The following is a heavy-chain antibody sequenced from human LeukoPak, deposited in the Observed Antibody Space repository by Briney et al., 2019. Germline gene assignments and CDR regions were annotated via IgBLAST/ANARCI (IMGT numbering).Heavy chain of an antibody. V-gene: IGHV1-8*01. CDR1: GYTFTSYD. D-gene: IGHD3-10*01. Sequence: GASVTVSCKASGYTFTSYDINWVRQAPGQGLEWMGWMNPNSGNTGYAQKFQGRVTMTRNTSISTAYMELSSLRSEDTAVYYCARAYYYGSGSYYKPMDVWGQGTTVTVSS. CDR3: ARAYYYGSGSYYKPMDV. J-gene: IGHJ6*02. CDR2: MNPNSGNT.